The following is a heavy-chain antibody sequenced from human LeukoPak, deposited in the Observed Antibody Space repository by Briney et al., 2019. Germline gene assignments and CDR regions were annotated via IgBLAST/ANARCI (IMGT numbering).Heavy chain of an antibody. Sequence: GGSLRLSCAASGFTVSSNYMSWVRQAPGKGLEWVSVIYSGGSTYYADSVKGRFTISRDNSKNTLYLQMNSLRAEDTAVYYCARDRFREPRGYYYYYMDVWGKGTTVTVSS. J-gene: IGHJ6*03. CDR2: IYSGGST. V-gene: IGHV3-53*01. D-gene: IGHD1-14*01. CDR1: GFTVSSNY. CDR3: ARDRFREPRGYYYYYMDV.